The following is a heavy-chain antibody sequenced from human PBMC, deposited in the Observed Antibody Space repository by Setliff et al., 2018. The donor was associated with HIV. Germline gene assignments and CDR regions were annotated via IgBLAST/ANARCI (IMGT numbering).Heavy chain of an antibody. CDR2: ISAYNRNV. D-gene: IGHD3-10*01. CDR3: ARDGYYYGSGSYSSFDY. Sequence: EASVKVSCKASGYTFTSCGFSWVRQAPGQGLEWMGWISAYNRNVNYSQKVQDRVTMTTDTSTSTAYMELRSLRSDDTAVYYCARDGYYYGSGSYSSFDYWGQGTLVTVSS. J-gene: IGHJ4*02. CDR1: GYTFTSCG. V-gene: IGHV1-18*01.